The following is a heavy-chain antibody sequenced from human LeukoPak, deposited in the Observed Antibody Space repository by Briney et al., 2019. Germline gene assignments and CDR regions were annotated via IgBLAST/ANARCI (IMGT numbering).Heavy chain of an antibody. CDR1: GGSISSGSYY. CDR3: ARDGDELGYCSGGSCYALYYFDY. D-gene: IGHD2-15*01. V-gene: IGHV4-61*02. CDR2: IYTSGST. Sequence: SETLSLTCTVSGGSISSGSYYWSWIRQPAGKGLEWIGRIYTSGSTNYNPSLKSRVTISVDTSKNQFSLKLSSVTAADTAVYYCARDGDELGYCSGGSCYALYYFDYWGQGTLVTVSS. J-gene: IGHJ4*02.